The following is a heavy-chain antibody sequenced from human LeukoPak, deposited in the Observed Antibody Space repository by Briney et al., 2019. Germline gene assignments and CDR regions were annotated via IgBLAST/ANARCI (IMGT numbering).Heavy chain of an antibody. CDR2: ISSGSSYI. V-gene: IGHV3-21*04. J-gene: IGHJ6*02. CDR1: GFTFNSYS. D-gene: IGHD5-18*01. CDR3: ARVDTEEVGYYYGMDV. Sequence: PGGSLRLSCAASGFTFNSYSMNWVRQAPGKGLEWVSSISSGSSYIYYADSVKGRFTISRDNSKNTLYLQMNSLRAEDTAVYYCARVDTEEVGYYYGMDVWGQGTTVTVSS.